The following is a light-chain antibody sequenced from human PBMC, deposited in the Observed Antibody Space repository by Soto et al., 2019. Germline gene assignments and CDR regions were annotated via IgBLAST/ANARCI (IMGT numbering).Light chain of an antibody. V-gene: IGLV3-1*01. CDR2: QDS. CDR3: QAWDSSTVV. J-gene: IGLJ2*01. Sequence: SSELTQPPSVSVSPGQTASITCSGDKLGDKYACWYQQKPGQSPVLVIYQDSKRPSGIPERFSGSNSGNTATLTISGTQAMDPADYYCQAWDSSTVVVGGGTKLTVL. CDR1: KLGDKY.